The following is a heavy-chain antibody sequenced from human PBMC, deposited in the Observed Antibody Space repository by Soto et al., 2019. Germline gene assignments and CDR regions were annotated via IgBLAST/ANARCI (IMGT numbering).Heavy chain of an antibody. V-gene: IGHV4-61*01. Sequence: PSETLSLTCTVSGGSVSSGSYHWTWIRQPPGKGLEWIGYIYYSGSTNYNPSLKSRVTISVDTSKNQFSLKLSPVTAADTAVYYCARDNMRARDGMDVWGQGTTVTVSS. CDR2: IYYSGST. J-gene: IGHJ6*02. CDR3: ARDNMRARDGMDV. D-gene: IGHD3-16*01. CDR1: GGSVSSGSYH.